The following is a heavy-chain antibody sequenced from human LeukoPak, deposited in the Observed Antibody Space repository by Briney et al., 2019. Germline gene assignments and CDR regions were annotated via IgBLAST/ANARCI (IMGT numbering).Heavy chain of an antibody. D-gene: IGHD1-26*01. V-gene: IGHV3-66*01. CDR2: VYSGGST. CDR1: GFRVSNNY. J-gene: IGHJ4*02. Sequence: GGSLRLSCAASGFRVSNNYMSWVRQAPGKGLEWVSTVYSGGSTFYADSVKGRFTISRDNTKNTLYLQMNSLRAEDTAVYYCARDIVGFDYFDYWGQGTLVTVSS. CDR3: ARDIVGFDYFDY.